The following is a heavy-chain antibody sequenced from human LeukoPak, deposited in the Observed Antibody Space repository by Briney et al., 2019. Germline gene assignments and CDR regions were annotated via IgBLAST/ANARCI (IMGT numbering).Heavy chain of an antibody. CDR1: GGSFSGYY. Sequence: SETLSLTCAVYGGSFSGYYWSWIRQPPGKGLEWIGEINHSGSTNYNPSLKGRVTISVDTSKNQFSLKLSSVTAADTAVYYCARDYDNFPENAFDIWGQGTMVTVSS. V-gene: IGHV4-34*01. CDR2: INHSGST. D-gene: IGHD3-22*01. J-gene: IGHJ3*02. CDR3: ARDYDNFPENAFDI.